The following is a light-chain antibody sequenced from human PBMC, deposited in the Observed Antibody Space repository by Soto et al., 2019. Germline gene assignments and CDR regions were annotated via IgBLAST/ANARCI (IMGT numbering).Light chain of an antibody. Sequence: EIVLTQSPATLSLSPGERATLSCRASQSVSDYLAWYQQKPGQAPRLLIYDASNRATGIPARFSGSGSGTDFTLTISSLEPDDFAVYYCQQRSSWPRITFGQGTRLEIK. CDR1: QSVSDY. J-gene: IGKJ5*01. CDR2: DAS. V-gene: IGKV3-11*01. CDR3: QQRSSWPRIT.